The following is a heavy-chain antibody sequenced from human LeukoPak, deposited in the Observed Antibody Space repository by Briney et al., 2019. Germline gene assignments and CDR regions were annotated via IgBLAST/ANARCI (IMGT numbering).Heavy chain of an antibody. V-gene: IGHV1-2*02. Sequence: ASVKVSFKASGYAFTGYYMHCVRQAPGQGLEWMGWINPNSGGTNYAQKFQGRVTMTRDTSISTAYLELSRLRSADTAVYCGPRDWGQCRSTTCPDAYNWFDPWGQGTLVTVSS. D-gene: IGHD2-2*01. CDR2: INPNSGGT. J-gene: IGHJ5*02. CDR3: PRDWGQCRSTTCPDAYNWFDP. CDR1: GYAFTGYY.